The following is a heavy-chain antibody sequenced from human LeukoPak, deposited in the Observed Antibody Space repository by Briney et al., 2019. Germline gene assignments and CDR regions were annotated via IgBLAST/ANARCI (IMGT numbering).Heavy chain of an antibody. CDR3: ARDRRVYSSSWWFDP. J-gene: IGHJ5*02. Sequence: GRSLRLSCAASGFTFSSYGMHWVRQAPGKGLEWVAVIWYDGSNKYYADSAKGRFTISRDNSKNTLYLQMNSLRAEDTAVYYCARDRRVYSSSWWFDPWGQGTLVTVSS. CDR1: GFTFSSYG. D-gene: IGHD6-13*01. CDR2: IWYDGSNK. V-gene: IGHV3-33*01.